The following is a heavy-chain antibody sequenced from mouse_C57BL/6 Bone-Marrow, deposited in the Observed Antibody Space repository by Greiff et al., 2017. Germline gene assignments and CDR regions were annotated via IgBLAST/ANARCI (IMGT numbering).Heavy chain of an antibody. V-gene: IGHV5-4*01. J-gene: IGHJ2*01. CDR1: GFTFSSYS. Sequence: EVKLVESGGGLVKPGGSLKLSCAASGFTFSSYSMSWVRQTPEQRLEWVATISDGGSYTYYPDNVKGRFTISRDNAKNNLYLQMSHLKSEDTAMYDCARDGNPFDYWGQGTTLTVSS. D-gene: IGHD2-1*01. CDR2: ISDGGSYT. CDR3: ARDGNPFDY.